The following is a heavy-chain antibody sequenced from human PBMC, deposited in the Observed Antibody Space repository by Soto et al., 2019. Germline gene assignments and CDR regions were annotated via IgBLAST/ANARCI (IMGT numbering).Heavy chain of an antibody. D-gene: IGHD3-22*01. V-gene: IGHV3-33*01. CDR3: ARDDYDSSGYLDY. J-gene: IGHJ4*02. CDR1: GFPFSRYG. Sequence: QVQLVESGGGVVQPGRSLRLSCAASGFPFSRYGMHWVRKAPGKGLEWVAVIWYDGSNKYYADSVKGRFTISRDNSKNTLYLQMNSLRAEDTAVYYCARDDYDSSGYLDYWGQGTLVTVSS. CDR2: IWYDGSNK.